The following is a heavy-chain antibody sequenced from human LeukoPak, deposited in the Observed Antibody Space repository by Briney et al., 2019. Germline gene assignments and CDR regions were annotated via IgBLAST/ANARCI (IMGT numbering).Heavy chain of an antibody. CDR3: AANWNYRFDY. CDR1: GFTFSSYG. J-gene: IGHJ4*02. D-gene: IGHD1-7*01. CDR2: IRYDGSNK. Sequence: GGSLRLSCAASGFTFSSYGMHWVRQAPGKGLEWVAFIRYDGSNKYYADSVKGRFTISRDNAENSLYLQMNSLRAEDTAVYYCAANWNYRFDYWGQGALVTVSS. V-gene: IGHV3-30*02.